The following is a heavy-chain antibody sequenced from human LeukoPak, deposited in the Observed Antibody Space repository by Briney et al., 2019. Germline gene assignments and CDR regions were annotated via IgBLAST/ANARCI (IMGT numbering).Heavy chain of an antibody. CDR1: GYSISGGYY. V-gene: IGHV4-38-2*02. Sequence: SETLSLTCSVSGYSISGGYYWGWIRQPPGKGLEWIGNMFHSGSSFYNPSLKSRVTISVDTSKNQFSLMLNSVTAADTAVCYCARIDYGGNGFDPWGQGTLVTVSS. D-gene: IGHD4-23*01. CDR3: ARIDYGGNGFDP. CDR2: MFHSGSS. J-gene: IGHJ5*02.